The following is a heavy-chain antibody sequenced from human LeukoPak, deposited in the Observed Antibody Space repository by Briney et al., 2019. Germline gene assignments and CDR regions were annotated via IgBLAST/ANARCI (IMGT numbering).Heavy chain of an antibody. D-gene: IGHD6-19*01. CDR3: TRGALWSSGWYLWWFDP. CDR2: IYYSGST. CDR1: GGSISSYY. V-gene: IGHV4-59*01. Sequence: SETLSLTCTVSGGSISSYYWSWIRQPPGKGLEWIGYIYYSGSTYYNPSLKSRVTISVDTSKNQFSLKLSSVTAADTAVYYCTRGALWSSGWYLWWFDPWGQGTLVTVSS. J-gene: IGHJ5*02.